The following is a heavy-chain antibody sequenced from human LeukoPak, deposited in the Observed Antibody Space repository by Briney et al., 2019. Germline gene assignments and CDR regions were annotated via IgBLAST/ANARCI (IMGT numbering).Heavy chain of an antibody. Sequence: GGSLRLSCAASGFTFSSYSMNWVRQAPGKGLEQVSSISSSSSYIYYADSVKGRFTISRDNAKNSLYLQMNSLRAEDTAVYYCAREIFGVVVIDYWGQGTLVTVSS. CDR2: ISSSSSYI. V-gene: IGHV3-21*01. J-gene: IGHJ4*02. CDR3: AREIFGVVVIDY. CDR1: GFTFSSYS. D-gene: IGHD3-3*01.